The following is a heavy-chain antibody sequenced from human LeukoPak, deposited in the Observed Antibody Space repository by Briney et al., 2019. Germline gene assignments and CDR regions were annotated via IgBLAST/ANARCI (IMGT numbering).Heavy chain of an antibody. Sequence: GASVKVSCKASGGTFSSYAVSWVRLAPGQGLEWMGRIIPILGIANYAQKFQGRVTITADKSTSTVYMELSSLRSEDTAVYYCARAVFGGDSWYYFDYWGQGTLVTVSS. CDR1: GGTFSSYA. D-gene: IGHD2-21*02. CDR2: IIPILGIA. CDR3: ARAVFGGDSWYYFDY. J-gene: IGHJ4*02. V-gene: IGHV1-69*04.